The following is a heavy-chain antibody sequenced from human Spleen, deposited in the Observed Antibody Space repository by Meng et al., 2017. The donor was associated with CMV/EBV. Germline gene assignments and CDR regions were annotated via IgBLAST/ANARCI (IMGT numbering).Heavy chain of an antibody. CDR3: ARARFDY. CDR2: IYHSGST. J-gene: IGHJ4*02. CDR1: GYSISSGYY. Sequence: SETLSLTCTVSGYSISSGYYWGWVRQPPGKGLEWIGSIYHSGSTYYNPSLKSRVPISVDTSKNQFSLKLSSVTAADTAVYYCARARFDYWGQGTLVTVSS. V-gene: IGHV4-38-2*02.